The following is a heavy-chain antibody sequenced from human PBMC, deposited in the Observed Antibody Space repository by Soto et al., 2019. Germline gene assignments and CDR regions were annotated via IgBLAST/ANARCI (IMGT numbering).Heavy chain of an antibody. Sequence: GGSLRLSCAASGFPFSSTDMTWVRQAPGKGLEWVSTIDGSGGTTYYADSVKGRFTISRDNSINTVFLQMNSLRADDTALYFCAKNSGWFNTWGQGALVTV. CDR2: IDGSGGTT. CDR3: AKNSGWFNT. J-gene: IGHJ5*02. V-gene: IGHV3-23*01. D-gene: IGHD3-10*01. CDR1: GFPFSSTD.